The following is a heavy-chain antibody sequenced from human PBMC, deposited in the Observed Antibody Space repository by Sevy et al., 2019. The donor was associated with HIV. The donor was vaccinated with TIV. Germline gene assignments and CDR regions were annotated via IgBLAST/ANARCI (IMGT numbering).Heavy chain of an antibody. Sequence: GGSLRLSCAASGFTFSKIGMHWVRRAPGKGLEWVAVLSNDGSDKQYADAVKGRFTISRDNSKDTLFLQMNSLRLEDSAVYYCANSRGRFEGSSWLYYYYLMDVWGQGTTVTVSS. CDR2: LSNDGSDK. CDR1: GFTFSKIG. CDR3: ANSRGRFEGSSWLYYYYLMDV. V-gene: IGHV3-30*18. J-gene: IGHJ6*02. D-gene: IGHD6-13*01.